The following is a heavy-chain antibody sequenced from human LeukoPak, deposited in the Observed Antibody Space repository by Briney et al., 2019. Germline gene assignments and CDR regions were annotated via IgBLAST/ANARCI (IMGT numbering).Heavy chain of an antibody. Sequence: SETLSLTCAVYGGSFSGYYWSWIRQPPGKGLEWIGEINHSGSTNYNPSLKSRVTISVDTSKNQFSLKLSSVTAADTAVYYCARAGWYHRRWAFDIWGQGTMVTVSS. CDR2: INHSGST. CDR3: ARAGWYHRRWAFDI. CDR1: GGSFSGYY. V-gene: IGHV4-34*01. D-gene: IGHD2-15*01. J-gene: IGHJ3*02.